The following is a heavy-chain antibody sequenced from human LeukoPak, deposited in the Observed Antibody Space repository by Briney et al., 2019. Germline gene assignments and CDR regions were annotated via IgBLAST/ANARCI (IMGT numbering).Heavy chain of an antibody. J-gene: IGHJ6*02. D-gene: IGHD3-10*01. CDR2: INPSGGST. Sequence: ASVKVSCKASGYTFTSYYMHWVRQAPGQGLERMGIINPSGGSTSYAQKFQGRVTMTRDTSTSTVYMELSSLRSEDTAVYYCARDWITMVREYSYYYYYGMDVWGQGTTVTVSS. CDR1: GYTFTSYY. CDR3: ARDWITMVREYSYYYYYGMDV. V-gene: IGHV1-46*01.